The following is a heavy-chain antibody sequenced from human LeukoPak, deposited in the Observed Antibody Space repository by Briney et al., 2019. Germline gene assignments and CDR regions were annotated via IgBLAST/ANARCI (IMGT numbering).Heavy chain of an antibody. V-gene: IGHV4-31*03. CDR1: GGSISSGGYY. Sequence: PSETLSLTCTVSGGSISSGGYYWSWIRQHPGKGLEWIGYIYYSGSTYYNPSLKSRVTISVDTSKNQFSLKLSSVTAADTAVYYCAREKRDTMIVDDAFDIWGQGTMATVSS. J-gene: IGHJ3*02. CDR2: IYYSGST. CDR3: AREKRDTMIVDDAFDI. D-gene: IGHD3-22*01.